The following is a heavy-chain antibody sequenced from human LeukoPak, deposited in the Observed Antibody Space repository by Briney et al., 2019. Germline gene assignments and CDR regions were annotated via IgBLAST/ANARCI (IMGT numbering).Heavy chain of an antibody. V-gene: IGHV3-53*01. J-gene: IGHJ3*02. Sequence: PGGSLRLSCAASGFTFSTYTMNWVRQAPGKGLEWVSVIYSGGSTYYADSVKGRFTISRDNSKNTLYLQMNSLRAEDTAVYYCARDSHKFDSSGYYPDAFDIWGQGTMVTVSS. D-gene: IGHD3-22*01. CDR2: IYSGGST. CDR3: ARDSHKFDSSGYYPDAFDI. CDR1: GFTFSTYT.